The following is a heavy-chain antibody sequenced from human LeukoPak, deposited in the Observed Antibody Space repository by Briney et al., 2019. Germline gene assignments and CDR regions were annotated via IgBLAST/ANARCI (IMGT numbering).Heavy chain of an antibody. CDR3: ARDSFETDIDY. Sequence: GGSLRLSCAASGFLFSRYWMSWVRQAPGKGLEWVANIKEDGSEKYYVESMKGRFTISRDNVKNSLYLQINSLRAGDTAVYYCARDSFETDIDYWGQGTLVTVSS. D-gene: IGHD1-14*01. V-gene: IGHV3-7*01. CDR1: GFLFSRYW. CDR2: IKEDGSEK. J-gene: IGHJ4*02.